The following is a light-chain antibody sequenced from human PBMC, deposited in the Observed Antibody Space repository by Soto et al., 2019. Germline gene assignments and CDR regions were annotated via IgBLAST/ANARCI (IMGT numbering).Light chain of an antibody. J-gene: IGLJ1*01. V-gene: IGLV1-44*01. CDR1: SSNIGSNT. CDR3: AAWDDSLNGPNYV. Sequence: QSVLTPPPSASGTPGQRVTISCSGSSSNIGSNTVNWYQQLPGTAPKLLIYSNNQRPSGVPDRFSGSKSGTSASLAISGLQSEDEADYYCAAWDDSLNGPNYVFGTGTKVTVL. CDR2: SNN.